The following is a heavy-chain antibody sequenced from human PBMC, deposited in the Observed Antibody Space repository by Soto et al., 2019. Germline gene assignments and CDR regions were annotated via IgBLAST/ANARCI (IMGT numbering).Heavy chain of an antibody. CDR2: ISGSGGST. J-gene: IGHJ6*02. CDR3: ARYYDYSGGTSGGMDV. Sequence: PGGSLRLSCAASGFTFSNAWMSWVRQAPGKGLEWVSAISGSGGSTYYADSVKGRFTISRDNSKNTLYLQMNSLRAEDTAVYYCARYYDYSGGTSGGMDVRGQGTTVTVSS. D-gene: IGHD3-22*01. V-gene: IGHV3-23*01. CDR1: GFTFSNAW.